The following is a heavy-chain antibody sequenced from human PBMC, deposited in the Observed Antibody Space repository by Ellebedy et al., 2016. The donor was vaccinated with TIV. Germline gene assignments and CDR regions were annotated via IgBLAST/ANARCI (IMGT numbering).Heavy chain of an antibody. CDR3: AKARRQWLVEGGGDFDY. D-gene: IGHD6-19*01. J-gene: IGHJ4*02. CDR1: GFTFSSYA. Sequence: PGGSLRLSCAASGFTFSSYAMSWVRQAPGKGLEWVSAISGSGGSTYYADSVKGRFTISRDNSKNTLYLQMNSLRAEDTAVYYCAKARRQWLVEGGGDFDYWGQGTLVTVSS. V-gene: IGHV3-23*01. CDR2: ISGSGGST.